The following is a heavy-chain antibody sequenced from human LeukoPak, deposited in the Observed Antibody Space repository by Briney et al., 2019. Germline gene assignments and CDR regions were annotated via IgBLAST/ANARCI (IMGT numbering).Heavy chain of an antibody. Sequence: PAGSLRLSCAASGFTFSSYAMSWVRQAPGGRLEWVSAISGSGDSTYYAASVKGRVTISRDNSKNTLYLQMNSLRAEDTAIYYCTKARHYGSGSYYINYYSYYMDVWGKGTTVTVSS. CDR3: TKARHYGSGSYYINYYSYYMDV. CDR1: GFTFSSYA. J-gene: IGHJ6*03. V-gene: IGHV3-23*01. CDR2: ISGSGDST. D-gene: IGHD3-10*01.